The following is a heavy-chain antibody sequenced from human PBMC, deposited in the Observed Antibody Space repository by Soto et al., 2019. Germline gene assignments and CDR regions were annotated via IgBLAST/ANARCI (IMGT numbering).Heavy chain of an antibody. CDR3: AKFRSSFGMDV. Sequence: QVQLVQSGAEVKKPGASVKVSCKASGYTYTSYYMHWVRQAPGQGLEWLGMINPSDGDTSYPQKFQGRVTMTRDTSTSTVYMELSSLRSDDTSVYYCAKFRSSFGMDVWGQGTTVTVSS. D-gene: IGHD6-13*01. V-gene: IGHV1-46*01. CDR1: GYTYTSYY. CDR2: INPSDGDT. J-gene: IGHJ6*02.